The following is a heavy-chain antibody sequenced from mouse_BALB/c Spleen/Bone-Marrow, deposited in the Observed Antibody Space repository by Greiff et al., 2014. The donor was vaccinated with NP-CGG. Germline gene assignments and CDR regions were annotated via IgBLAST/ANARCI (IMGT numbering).Heavy chain of an antibody. J-gene: IGHJ3*01. Sequence: VQLQQSGAELVKPGASVKMSCTASGFNIKNNYMHWVKQRPEQGLEWIGRIDPANGNTKYDPKFQGKATITADTSSNTAYLQLSSLTSEDTAVYYCAPYYYGSSQFAYWGQGTLVTVSA. CDR3: APYYYGSSQFAY. CDR1: GFNIKNNY. CDR2: IDPANGNT. D-gene: IGHD1-1*01. V-gene: IGHV14-3*02.